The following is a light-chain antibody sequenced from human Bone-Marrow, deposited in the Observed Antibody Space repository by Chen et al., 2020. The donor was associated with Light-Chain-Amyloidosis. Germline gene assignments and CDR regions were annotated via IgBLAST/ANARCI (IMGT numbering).Light chain of an antibody. Sequence: QSALTQPASVSGSPGQSITISCTGTSIDVGGDNHVSWYQHHPDKVPKLMIYEVTNRPSWVPDRFSGSKTDNTASLTISGHQTEDEADYFCSSYTITNTLVCGGGTRVTVL. CDR3: SSYTITNTLV. J-gene: IGLJ1*01. CDR2: EVT. V-gene: IGLV2-14*01. CDR1: SIDVGGDNH.